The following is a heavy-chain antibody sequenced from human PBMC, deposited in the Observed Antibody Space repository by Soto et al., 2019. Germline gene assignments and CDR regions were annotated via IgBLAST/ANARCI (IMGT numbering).Heavy chain of an antibody. J-gene: IGHJ4*02. CDR2: IQDGGST. V-gene: IGHV4-34*01. D-gene: IGHD5-12*01. CDR3: ARGQEGIVATH. CDR1: GGSLTGYY. Sequence: QVQLQQWGAGLLKPSETLSLTCAVNGGSLTGYYWSWIRQPPGKGLEWIGEIQDGGSTNYSPSLRSRVTISADTSKNQFSLRLNSVTAADTAVYFCARGQEGIVATHWDQGTLVTVSS.